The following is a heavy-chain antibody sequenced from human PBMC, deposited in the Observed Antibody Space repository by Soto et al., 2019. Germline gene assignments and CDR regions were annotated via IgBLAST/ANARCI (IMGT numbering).Heavy chain of an antibody. CDR3: ARHNYGSGTTYFDY. D-gene: IGHD3-10*01. CDR2: IYYSGST. CDR1: GGSISSYY. Sequence: SETLSLTCTVSGGSISSYYWSWIRQPPGKGLQWIGYIYYSGSTNYNPSLKSRVTISVDTSKNQFSLKLNSMTAADTAVYYCARHNYGSGTTYFDYWGQGTLVTASS. J-gene: IGHJ4*02. V-gene: IGHV4-59*08.